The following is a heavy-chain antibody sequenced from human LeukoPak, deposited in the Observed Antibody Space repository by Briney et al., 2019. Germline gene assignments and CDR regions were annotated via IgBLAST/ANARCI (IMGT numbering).Heavy chain of an antibody. V-gene: IGHV4-39*07. CDR3: ARRRGYSYGGTGSNWFDP. D-gene: IGHD5-18*01. CDR1: GGSISSSTYY. CDR2: IYYSGST. J-gene: IGHJ5*02. Sequence: KSSETLSLTCTVSGGSISSSTYYWAWIRQPPGKGLEWIGSIYYSGSTYYNPSLKSRLTTSIDTSKNQFSLKLSSVTAADTAVYYCARRRGYSYGGTGSNWFDPWGQGTLVTVSS.